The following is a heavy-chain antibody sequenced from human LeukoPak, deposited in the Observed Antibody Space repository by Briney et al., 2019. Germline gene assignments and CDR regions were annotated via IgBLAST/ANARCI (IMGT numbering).Heavy chain of an antibody. CDR2: IDARSGIT. Sequence: GGSLRLSCAASGFTFTIFGLNWVRQAPGKVPEWVSYIDARSGITYYADSVQGRFTISRDNAQESVFLQMNSLRADDTAVYYCARDPAVYDMTSYGMDVWGQGTTVTVSS. D-gene: IGHD3-9*01. CDR3: ARDPAVYDMTSYGMDV. J-gene: IGHJ6*02. CDR1: GFTFTIFG. V-gene: IGHV3-48*01.